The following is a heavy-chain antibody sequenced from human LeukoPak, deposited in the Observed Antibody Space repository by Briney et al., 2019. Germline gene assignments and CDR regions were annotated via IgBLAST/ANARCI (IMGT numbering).Heavy chain of an antibody. Sequence: ASVKVSCKASGYIFTSYSISWVRQAPGQGLEWMGWISAYNGDTNYVHKFQGRVTMTTDTSTSTAYMELKSLRSDDTAVYYCARERSGWFFSNWGQGTLVTVSS. J-gene: IGHJ4*02. CDR3: ARERSGWFFSN. CDR1: GYIFTSYS. D-gene: IGHD6-19*01. V-gene: IGHV1-18*01. CDR2: ISAYNGDT.